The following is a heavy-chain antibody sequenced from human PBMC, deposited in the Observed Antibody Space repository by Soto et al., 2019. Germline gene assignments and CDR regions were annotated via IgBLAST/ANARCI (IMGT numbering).Heavy chain of an antibody. V-gene: IGHV3-74*01. CDR3: ARGGYYDSSGYYYYYYGMDV. CDR1: GFTFSSYW. CDR2: INSDGSST. Sequence: GGSLRLSCAASGFTFSSYWMHWVRQAPGKGLVWVSRINSDGSSTSYADSVKGRFTISRDNAKNTLYLQMNSLRAEDTAVYYCARGGYYDSSGYYYYYYGMDVWGQGTTVTVSS. D-gene: IGHD3-22*01. J-gene: IGHJ6*02.